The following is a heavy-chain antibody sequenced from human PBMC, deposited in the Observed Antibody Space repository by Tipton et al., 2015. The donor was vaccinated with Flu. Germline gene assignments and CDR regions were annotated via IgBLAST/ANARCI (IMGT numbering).Heavy chain of an antibody. CDR1: GASISSRSFC. J-gene: IGHJ4*02. Sequence: TLSLTCSVSGASISSRSFCWSWIRQSAGKGLEWIGRIHVSENTDFNPSLKSRVAMSLDTSKNQFSLKLTSVTAADTAVYYCARMRPNCYSPDYWGQGILVTVSS. CDR2: IHVSENT. CDR3: ARMRPNCYSPDY. D-gene: IGHD2-15*01. V-gene: IGHV4-61*02.